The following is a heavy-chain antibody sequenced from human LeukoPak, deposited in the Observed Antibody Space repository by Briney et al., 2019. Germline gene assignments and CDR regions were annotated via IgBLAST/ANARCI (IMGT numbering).Heavy chain of an antibody. CDR2: IKHDESEK. Sequence: GGSLRLSCAASGFTFSSFAMSWVRQAPGKGLEWVANIKHDESEKNYLDSVKGRFTISRDNAQNSLYLQMNGLRVEDTAVYYCTRRLDDWGQGTLVTVSS. D-gene: IGHD3-16*01. CDR3: TRRLDD. CDR1: GFTFSSFA. V-gene: IGHV3-7*01. J-gene: IGHJ4*02.